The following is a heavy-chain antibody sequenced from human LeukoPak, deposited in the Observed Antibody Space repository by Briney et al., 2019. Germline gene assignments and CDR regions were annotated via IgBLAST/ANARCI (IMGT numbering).Heavy chain of an antibody. D-gene: IGHD6-13*01. Sequence: ASVKVSCKASGYTFTSYAMNWVRQAPGQGLEWMGWINTNTGNPTYAQAFTGRFVFSLDTSVSTAYLQISSLKAEDTAVYYCARDYRSGSSSWSSFDYWGQGTLVTVSS. J-gene: IGHJ4*02. CDR2: INTNTGNP. V-gene: IGHV7-4-1*02. CDR1: GYTFTSYA. CDR3: ARDYRSGSSSWSSFDY.